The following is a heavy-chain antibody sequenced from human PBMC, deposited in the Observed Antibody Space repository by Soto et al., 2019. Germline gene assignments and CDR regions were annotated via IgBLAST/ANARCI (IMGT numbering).Heavy chain of an antibody. Sequence: QVQLVQSGAEVKKHGSSVKVSCKASGGTFSSYAISWVRQAPGQGLAWMGGIIPIFGTTDYAQKLQAGVTILADEYTRTAYMELGSLSAEDTAVYYCAGGGGVYCSSESCYTHVDIWGQGTMGTVSS. D-gene: IGHD2-2*02. V-gene: IGHV1-69*01. CDR1: GGTFSSYA. CDR2: IIPIFGTT. J-gene: IGHJ3*02. CDR3: AGGGGVYCSSESCYTHVDI.